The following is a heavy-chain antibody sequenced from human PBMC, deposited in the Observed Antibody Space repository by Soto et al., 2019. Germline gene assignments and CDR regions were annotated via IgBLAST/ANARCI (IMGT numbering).Heavy chain of an antibody. V-gene: IGHV5-51*01. D-gene: IGHD1-20*01. CDR3: VGRPGISRISDPFDF. CDR1: GYSFACYW. CDR2: IYPGDSVI. J-gene: IGHJ4*02. Sequence: PWESLKISCKGSGYSFACYWIGWVRQMPGKGLQWLGIIYPGDSVIRYSPSFQGQVTISADKSISTAFLQWSSLKATDSPMYYCVGRPGISRISDPFDFWGQGTVVTV.